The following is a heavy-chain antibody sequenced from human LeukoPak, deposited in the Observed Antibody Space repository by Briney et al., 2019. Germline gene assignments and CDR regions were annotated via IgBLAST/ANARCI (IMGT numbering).Heavy chain of an antibody. Sequence: GESLKISCNGSGYSFTSYCIGWVRHMPAKSLEWMGFIYPGDSDTTYNPSFQGDVTISVDKSINTAYLHCSSLKASDTAIYYCARRHLGYCSGGNCFSFVGGFDPWGQGTLVTVSS. J-gene: IGHJ5*02. CDR1: GYSFTSYC. CDR3: ARRHLGYCSGGNCFSFVGGFDP. D-gene: IGHD2-15*01. CDR2: IYPGDSDT. V-gene: IGHV5-51*01.